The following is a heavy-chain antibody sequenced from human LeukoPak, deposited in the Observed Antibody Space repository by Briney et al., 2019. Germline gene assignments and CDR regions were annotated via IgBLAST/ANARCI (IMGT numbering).Heavy chain of an antibody. Sequence: HGASVKVSCKASGYTFTSYAMHWVRQAPGQRLEWMGWINAGNGNTRYSQRFQGRVTITRDTSASTAYMELSSLTSEDTAVYYCARGRWSATTASYYLDFWGQGTLVTVSS. D-gene: IGHD5-24*01. CDR1: GYTFTSYA. CDR2: INAGNGNT. CDR3: ARGRWSATTASYYLDF. J-gene: IGHJ4*02. V-gene: IGHV1-3*01.